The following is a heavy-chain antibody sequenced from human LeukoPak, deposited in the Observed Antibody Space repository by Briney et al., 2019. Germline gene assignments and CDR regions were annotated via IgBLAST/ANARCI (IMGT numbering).Heavy chain of an antibody. V-gene: IGHV3-64*01. J-gene: IGHJ4*02. CDR1: GFTFSTYA. CDR3: ARDGEPYCGGDCYFDYFDY. D-gene: IGHD2-21*02. CDR2: ISSNGGST. Sequence: GALRLSCAASGFTFSTYAMHWVRQAPGEGLEYGSAISSNGGSTYYANSVKGRFTNSRDNSKNTLYLQMGSLRAEDMAVYYCARDGEPYCGGDCYFDYFDYWGQGTLVTVSS.